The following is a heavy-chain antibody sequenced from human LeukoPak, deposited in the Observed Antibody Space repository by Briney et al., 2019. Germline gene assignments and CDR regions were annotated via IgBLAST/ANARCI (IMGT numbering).Heavy chain of an antibody. Sequence: SETLSLTCTVSGGSISSYYWSWIRQPAGKGLEWIGRIYASGSTNYNPSLKSRVTMSVDTSKDQFSLKLSSVTAADTAVYYCARGERYNWNGADAFDIWGQGTMVTVSS. J-gene: IGHJ3*02. V-gene: IGHV4-4*07. D-gene: IGHD1-20*01. CDR3: ARGERYNWNGADAFDI. CDR1: GGSISSYY. CDR2: IYASGST.